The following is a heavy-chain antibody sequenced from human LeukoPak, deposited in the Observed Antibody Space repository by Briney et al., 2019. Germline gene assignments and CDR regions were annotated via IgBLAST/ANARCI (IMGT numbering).Heavy chain of an antibody. Sequence: GGSLRLSCVTSGFTFSSYGMHWVRQVPGKGLEWVAVISYDAKSNYHVDSVKGRFTISRDNSKNTLYLQINSLRAEDTAVYYCAKDPLGYCSGGSCYSTSWFDPWGQGTLVTVSS. J-gene: IGHJ5*02. CDR2: ISYDAKSN. V-gene: IGHV3-30*18. CDR3: AKDPLGYCSGGSCYSTSWFDP. CDR1: GFTFSSYG. D-gene: IGHD2-15*01.